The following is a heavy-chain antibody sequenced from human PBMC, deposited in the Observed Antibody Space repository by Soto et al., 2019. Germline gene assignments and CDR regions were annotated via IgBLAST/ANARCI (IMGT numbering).Heavy chain of an antibody. CDR3: ARTTHDYGDLGDFDY. V-gene: IGHV4-34*01. CDR2: INHSGST. J-gene: IGHJ4*02. Sequence: SETLSLTCAVYGGSFSGYYWNWIRQPPGKGLEWIGEINHSGSTNYNPSLKSRVTISVDTSKNQFSLKLSSVTAADTAVYYCARTTHDYGDLGDFDYWGQGTLVTVSS. D-gene: IGHD4-17*01. CDR1: GGSFSGYY.